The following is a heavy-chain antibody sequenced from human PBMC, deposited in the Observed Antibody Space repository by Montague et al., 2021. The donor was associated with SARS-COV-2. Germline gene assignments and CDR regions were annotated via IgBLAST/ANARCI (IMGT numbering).Heavy chain of an antibody. V-gene: IGHV2-70*01. D-gene: IGHD4-23*01. J-gene: IGHJ4*02. Sequence: PALVKATQTLTLTCTFSGFSLSTSGMCVSWIRQPPGKALEWLTLIDWXDEKYYSTSLKTRLTISKDTSKNQVVLTMTNMDPVDTATYYCARSYGTTVVTRAFDYWGQGTLVTVSS. CDR3: ARSYGTTVVTRAFDY. CDR1: GFSLSTSGMC. CDR2: IDWXDEK.